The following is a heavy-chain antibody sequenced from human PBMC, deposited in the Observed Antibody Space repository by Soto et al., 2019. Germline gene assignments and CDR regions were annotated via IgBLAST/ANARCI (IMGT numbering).Heavy chain of an antibody. J-gene: IGHJ3*02. CDR3: ARAIGSGYLNALDI. D-gene: IGHD3-3*01. CDR1: SGSISSYY. V-gene: IGHV4-59*08. CDR2: IFYSGST. Sequence: QVQLQESGPGLVKPSETLSLTCTVSSGSISSYYWSWIRQPPGKGLEFIGYIFYSGSTNYNPSLLSRVSIYVDTSKDHYSFILISVAAVDTAVYYCARAIGSGYLNALDIWGQGTRVTVSS.